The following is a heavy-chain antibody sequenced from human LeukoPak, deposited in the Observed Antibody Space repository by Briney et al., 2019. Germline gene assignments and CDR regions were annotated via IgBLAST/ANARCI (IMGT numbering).Heavy chain of an antibody. CDR3: ARAPILLSGSYATFDY. V-gene: IGHV4-39*02. J-gene: IGHJ4*02. CDR1: GGSFSSSDYY. Sequence: PSDTLSLTCTVSGGSFSSSDYYWGWVRQPPGKGLEWIGSIYYSGSTYYNPSLKSQVTISVDTSQDLFSLKLSSLSAADTAVYYGARAPILLSGSYATFDYWGQGTLVTVSS. CDR2: IYYSGST. D-gene: IGHD1-26*01.